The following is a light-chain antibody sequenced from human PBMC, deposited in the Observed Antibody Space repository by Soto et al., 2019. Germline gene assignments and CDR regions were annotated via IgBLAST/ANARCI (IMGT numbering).Light chain of an antibody. V-gene: IGKV1-5*03. CDR2: KAS. Sequence: IQLTQYPSTLSASVGGTVTITCRASRSISSWLAWYQQKPGIAPKLLIYKASTLQSGVPSRFSGSGYGTEFTLTISRLQPEDSATYYCQQYDVYSTFGQGTKVDI. J-gene: IGKJ1*01. CDR3: QQYDVYST. CDR1: RSISSW.